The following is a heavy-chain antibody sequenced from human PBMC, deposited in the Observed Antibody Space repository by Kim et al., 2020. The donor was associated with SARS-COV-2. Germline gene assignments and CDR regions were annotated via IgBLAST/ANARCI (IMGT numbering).Heavy chain of an antibody. D-gene: IGHD6-25*01. CDR3: ARDAAVYYYYGMDV. CDR2: ISSSSSYI. Sequence: GGSLRLSCAASGFTFSSYSMNWVRQAPGKGLEWVSSISSSSSYIYYADSVKGRFTISRDNAKNSLYLQMNSLRAEDTAVYYCARDAAVYYYYGMDVWGQGTTVTGS. V-gene: IGHV3-21*04. J-gene: IGHJ6*02. CDR1: GFTFSSYS.